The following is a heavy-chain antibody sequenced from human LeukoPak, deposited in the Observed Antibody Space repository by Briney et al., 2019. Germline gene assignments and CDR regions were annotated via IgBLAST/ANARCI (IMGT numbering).Heavy chain of an antibody. J-gene: IGHJ4*02. CDR2: IWYDGSNK. Sequence: GRSLRLSCEASGFIFSTYGMHWVRQPPGKGLEWVAVIWYDGSNKYYADSVKGRFTISRDNAKNTLHLQMNSLRVEDTAVYYCARAVGPFDYWGQGTLVTVSS. D-gene: IGHD3/OR15-3a*01. CDR1: GFIFSTYG. V-gene: IGHV3-33*01. CDR3: ARAVGPFDY.